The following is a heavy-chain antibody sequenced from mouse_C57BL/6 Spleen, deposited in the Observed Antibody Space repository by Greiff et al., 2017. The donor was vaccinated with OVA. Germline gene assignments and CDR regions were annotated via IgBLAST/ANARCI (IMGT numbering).Heavy chain of an antibody. CDR2: MYPGDGDT. Sequence: VQLQQSGPELVKPGASVKLSCKASGYAFSSSWMNWVKQRPGKGLEWIGRMYPGDGDTNYNGKFKGKATLTADKSSSTAYMQLSSLTSEDSAVYFCAREYYCGPDYWGQGTTLTVSS. CDR3: AREYYCGPDY. CDR1: GYAFSSSW. J-gene: IGHJ2*01. V-gene: IGHV1-82*01. D-gene: IGHD1-1*01.